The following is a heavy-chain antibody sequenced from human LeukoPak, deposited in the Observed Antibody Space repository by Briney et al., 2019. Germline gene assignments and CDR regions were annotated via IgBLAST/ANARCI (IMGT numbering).Heavy chain of an antibody. CDR3: ARPRTRLAWFDP. CDR2: IYTSGST. CDR1: GGSISSGSYY. J-gene: IGHJ5*02. V-gene: IGHV4-61*02. Sequence: SETLSLTCTLSGGSISSGSYYWSWIRQPAGKGLEWIGRIYTSGSTNYNPSLKRRVTISVDTSKNQFSLKLRSVTAADTAVYYCARPRTRLAWFDPWGQGTLVTVSS. D-gene: IGHD6-19*01.